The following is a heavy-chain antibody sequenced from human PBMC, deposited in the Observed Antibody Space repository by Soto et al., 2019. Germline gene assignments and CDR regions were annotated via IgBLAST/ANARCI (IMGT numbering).Heavy chain of an antibody. CDR3: ARDLRGSSSPPGY. V-gene: IGHV3-21*01. J-gene: IGHJ4*02. CDR1: GVTVSIYR. Sequence: GGPLRLSCAASGVTVSIYRINGVLQAPGKGLEWVSSISSSSSYIYYADSVKGRFTISRDNAKNSLYLQMNSLRAEDTAVYYCARDLRGSSSPPGYWGQGTLVTVSS. D-gene: IGHD6-6*01. CDR2: ISSSSSYI.